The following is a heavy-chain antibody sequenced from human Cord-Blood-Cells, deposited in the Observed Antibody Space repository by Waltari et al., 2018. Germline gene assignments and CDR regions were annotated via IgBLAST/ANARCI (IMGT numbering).Heavy chain of an antibody. D-gene: IGHD3-9*01. CDR3: ARDYDILTGLDY. CDR2: INPNSGGT. Sequence: QVQPVQSGAEVKKPGASAKVSCKASGYTFTGYYMPWVRQAPGQGLEWMRWINPNSGGTNYAQKFQGSVTMTRDTSISTAYMELSRLRSDDTAVYYCARDYDILTGLDYWGQGTLVTVSS. J-gene: IGHJ4*02. V-gene: IGHV1-2*02. CDR1: GYTFTGYY.